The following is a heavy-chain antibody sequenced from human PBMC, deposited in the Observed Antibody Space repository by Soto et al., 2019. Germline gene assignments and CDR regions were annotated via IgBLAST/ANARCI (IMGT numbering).Heavy chain of an antibody. CDR1: GESISSGDHY. J-gene: IGHJ6*02. CDR2: IYYSGNT. V-gene: IGHV4-30-4*01. Sequence: PSETLSLTCTVSGESISSGDHYWSWVRQSPGEGLEWIGFIYYSGNTYYNPSLKSRVSMSVDTSNNQFSLKLNSVTAADTAVYYCARDAGYCNSISCYPYNMDVGGQGTTVTSP. CDR3: ARDAGYCNSISCYPYNMDV. D-gene: IGHD2-2*03.